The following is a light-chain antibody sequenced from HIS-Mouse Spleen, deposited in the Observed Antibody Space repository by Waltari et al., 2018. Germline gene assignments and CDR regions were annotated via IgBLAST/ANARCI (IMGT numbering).Light chain of an antibody. J-gene: IGLJ2*01. CDR3: CSYAGSSTVV. Sequence: QSALTQPAPVSGSPGQSITIPCTGTSSYVGSYNLVSWYQQHPGKAPKLMIYEGSKRPSGVSNRFSGSKSGNTASLTISGLQAEDEADYYCCSYAGSSTVVFGGGTKLTVL. V-gene: IGLV2-23*01. CDR1: SSYVGSYNL. CDR2: EGS.